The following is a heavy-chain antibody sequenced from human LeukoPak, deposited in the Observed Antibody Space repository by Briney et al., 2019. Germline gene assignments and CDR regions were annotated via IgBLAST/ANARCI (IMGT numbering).Heavy chain of an antibody. CDR1: GYTFTGYY. V-gene: IGHV3-66*01. D-gene: IGHD3/OR15-3a*01. CDR3: AADWPLDY. CDR2: IHIGNGT. Sequence: GASVKVSCKASGYTFTGYYMHWVRQAPGKGLEWVSIIHIGNGTSYADSVKGRFTISRDNSKNTIYLQMNSLRADDTAMYYCAADWPLDYWGQGTLVTVSS. J-gene: IGHJ4*02.